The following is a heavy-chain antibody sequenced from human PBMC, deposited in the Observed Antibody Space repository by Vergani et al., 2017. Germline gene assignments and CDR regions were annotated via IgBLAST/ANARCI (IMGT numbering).Heavy chain of an antibody. J-gene: IGHJ4*02. CDR2: ISSSSSYI. CDR3: ARDRLYCSSTSCPPIIDY. Sequence: EVQLVESGGGLVQPGGSLRLSCAASGFTFSSYSMNWVRQAPGKGLEWVSSISSSSSYIYYADSVKGRFTISRDNAKNSLYLQMNSLRAEDTAVYYCARDRLYCSSTSCPPIIDYWGQGTLVTVSS. V-gene: IGHV3-21*01. D-gene: IGHD2-2*01. CDR1: GFTFSSYS.